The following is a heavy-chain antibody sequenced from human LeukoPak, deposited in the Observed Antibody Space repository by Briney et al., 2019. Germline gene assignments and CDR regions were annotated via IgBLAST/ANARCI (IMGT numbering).Heavy chain of an antibody. J-gene: IGHJ4*02. CDR2: IWYDGSDR. Sequence: PGGSLRLSCAASGFTFSSYGMHWVRQAPGKGLEWVASIWYDGSDRHYADSVKGRFTISRDNSKNTLYLQMNSLRVEDTAVYYCARYDILTGYYPPDYWGQGTLVTVSS. CDR1: GFTFSSYG. V-gene: IGHV3-30*02. D-gene: IGHD3-9*01. CDR3: ARYDILTGYYPPDY.